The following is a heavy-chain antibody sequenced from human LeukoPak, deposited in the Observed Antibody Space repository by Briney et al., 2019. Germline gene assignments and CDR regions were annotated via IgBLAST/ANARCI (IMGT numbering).Heavy chain of an antibody. D-gene: IGHD3-3*01. CDR2: ISSSSSYI. V-gene: IGHV3-21*01. CDR1: GFSFSSYS. J-gene: IGHJ6*03. Sequence: GGSLRLSCAASGFSFSSYSMNWVRQAPGKGLEWVSSISSSSSYIYYADSVKGRFTISRDNAKNSLYLQMNSLRAEDTAVYYCARDRALEDTEDQRRRYYYMDVWGKGTTVTVSS. CDR3: ARDRALEDTEDQRRRYYYMDV.